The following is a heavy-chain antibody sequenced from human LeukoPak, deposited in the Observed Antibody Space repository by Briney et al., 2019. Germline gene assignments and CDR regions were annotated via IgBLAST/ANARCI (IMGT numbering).Heavy chain of an antibody. Sequence: PGGSLRLSCAASGFTFSSYAMNWVRQAPGKGLEWVSGIGNSGGSTYYADSVKGRFTISRDNSKNTLYLQMNSLRAEDTAVYYCAKETSSPFDYWGQGTLVTVSS. CDR2: IGNSGGST. CDR1: GFTFSSYA. CDR3: AKETSSPFDY. V-gene: IGHV3-23*01. D-gene: IGHD6-13*01. J-gene: IGHJ4*02.